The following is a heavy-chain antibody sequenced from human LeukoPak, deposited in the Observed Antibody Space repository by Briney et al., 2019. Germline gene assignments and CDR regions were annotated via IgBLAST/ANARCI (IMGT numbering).Heavy chain of an antibody. J-gene: IGHJ6*02. CDR1: GGSFSGYY. CDR2: INHSGST. Sequence: SETLSLTCAVYGGSFSGYYWSWIRQPPGKGLEWIGEINHSGSTNYNPSLKSRVTISVDTSKNQFSLKLSSVTAADTAVYYCATGQASPFRLYGMDVWGQGTTVTVSS. V-gene: IGHV4-34*01. D-gene: IGHD5-12*01. CDR3: ATGQASPFRLYGMDV.